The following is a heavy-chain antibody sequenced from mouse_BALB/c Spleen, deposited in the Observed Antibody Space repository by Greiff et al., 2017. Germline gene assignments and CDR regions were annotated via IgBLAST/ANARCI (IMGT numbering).Heavy chain of an antibody. V-gene: IGHV1-87*01. CDR3: TRGYRYDLAY. J-gene: IGHJ3*01. Sequence: QVQLKESGAELARPGASVKLSCKASGYTFTSYWMQWVKQRPGQGLEWIGAIYPGDGDTRYTQKFKGKATLTADKSSSTAYMQLSSLASEDSAVYYCTRGYRYDLAYWGQGTLVTVSA. CDR1: GYTFTSYW. CDR2: IYPGDGDT. D-gene: IGHD2-14*01.